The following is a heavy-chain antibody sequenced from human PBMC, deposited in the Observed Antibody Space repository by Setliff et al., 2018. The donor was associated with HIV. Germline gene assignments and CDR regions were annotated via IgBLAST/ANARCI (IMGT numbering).Heavy chain of an antibody. CDR3: ARGVQLWFRN. V-gene: IGHV4-4*02. Sequence: PSETLSLTCAVSGGSTRSSNWWSWVRQSPGKGLEWIGEIYNSGRTNYNPSLKSRVTISVDTSKNQFSLRLSSVTAADTAVYYCARGVQLWFRNWGQGTLVTVSS. J-gene: IGHJ4*02. D-gene: IGHD5-18*01. CDR1: GGSTRSSNW. CDR2: IYNSGRT.